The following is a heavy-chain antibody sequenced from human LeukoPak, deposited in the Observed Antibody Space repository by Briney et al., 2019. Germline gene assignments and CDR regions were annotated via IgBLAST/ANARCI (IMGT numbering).Heavy chain of an antibody. CDR3: ATDSAPVGLDGFDV. CDR1: GHMFTELP. D-gene: IGHD2-2*01. CDR2: FDPEDGKI. Sequence: ASVKVSCKVSGHMFTELPIHWVRQAPGKGLEWMGTFDPEDGKIIYAQSFEGRLTMTEDTTTDTAYMELSGLRSEDTAVYYCATDSAPVGLDGFDVWGQGTTVTVSS. J-gene: IGHJ3*01. V-gene: IGHV1-24*01.